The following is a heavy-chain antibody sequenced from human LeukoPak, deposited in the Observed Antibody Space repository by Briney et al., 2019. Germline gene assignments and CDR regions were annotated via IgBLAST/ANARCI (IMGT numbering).Heavy chain of an antibody. CDR1: GYTFTHYY. J-gene: IGHJ3*02. V-gene: IGHV1-2*06. CDR3: ARDRGTTYASDI. D-gene: IGHD4-11*01. Sequence: ASVKVSCKTSGYTFTHYYMHWVRQAPGQGLEWMGRINSNSGDTNYAQEFQGRVTMTRDTSISTAYMELRRLRSDDTAVYYCARDRGTTYASDIWGQGTMVTVSS. CDR2: INSNSGDT.